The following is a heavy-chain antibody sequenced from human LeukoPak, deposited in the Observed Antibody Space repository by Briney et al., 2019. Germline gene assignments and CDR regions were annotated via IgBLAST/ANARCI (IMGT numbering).Heavy chain of an antibody. Sequence: GGSLRLSCAASGFTFTNSWMAWVRPAPGKGLEWVANIKQDGSTKHYADSLKGRFTISRDNPTNSLYLQMNNLRADDTAVYYCTRDTDGSLDYWGQGILVTVAS. CDR1: GFTFTNSW. CDR3: TRDTDGSLDY. CDR2: IKQDGSTK. D-gene: IGHD1-26*01. V-gene: IGHV3-7*01. J-gene: IGHJ4*02.